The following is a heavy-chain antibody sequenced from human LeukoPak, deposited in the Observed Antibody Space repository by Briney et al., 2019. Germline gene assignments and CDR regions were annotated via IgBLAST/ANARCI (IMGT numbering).Heavy chain of an antibody. J-gene: IGHJ4*02. V-gene: IGHV1-18*01. CDR1: GGTFRTFA. CDR3: ARGGELTGYYYYYYFDY. CDR2: ISAYNGNT. Sequence: ASVKVSCKASGGTFRTFAISWVRQAPGQGLEWMGWISAYNGNTNYAQKLQGRVTMTTDTSTSTAYMELRSLRSDDTAVYYCARGGELTGYYYYYYFDYWGQGTLVTVSS. D-gene: IGHD7-27*01.